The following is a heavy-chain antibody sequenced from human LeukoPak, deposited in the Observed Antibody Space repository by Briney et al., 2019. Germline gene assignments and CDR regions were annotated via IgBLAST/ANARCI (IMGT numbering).Heavy chain of an antibody. V-gene: IGHV3-11*01. CDR1: GFTFSGYY. J-gene: IGHJ5*02. CDR2: ISSSGSTI. D-gene: IGHD3-22*01. CDR3: ARDALGYYYDSSGSLT. Sequence: GGSLRLSCAASGFTFSGYYMSWIRQAPGKGLEWVSYISSSGSTIYYADSVKGRFTISRDNAKNSLYLQMNSLRAEDTAVYYCARDALGYYYDSSGSLTWGQGTLVTVSS.